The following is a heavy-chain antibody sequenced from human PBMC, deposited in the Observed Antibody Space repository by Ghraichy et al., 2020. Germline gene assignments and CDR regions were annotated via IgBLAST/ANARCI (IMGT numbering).Heavy chain of an antibody. CDR3: ARGYCSSTSCYPPYQADYYYGLDV. V-gene: IGHV4-4*02. J-gene: IGHJ6*02. Sequence: SETLSLTCAVSGGSISSNNWWSWVRQPPGKGLEWIGEMYHSGSTNYNPSLKSRVTISVDKSRNQFSLKLSSVTAADTAVHYCARGYCSSTSCYPPYQADYYYGLDVWGQGTTVTVSS. D-gene: IGHD2-2*01. CDR1: GGSISSNNW. CDR2: MYHSGST.